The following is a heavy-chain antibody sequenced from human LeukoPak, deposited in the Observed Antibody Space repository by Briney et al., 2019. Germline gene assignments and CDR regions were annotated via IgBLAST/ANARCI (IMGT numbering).Heavy chain of an antibody. V-gene: IGHV3-48*04. CDR1: GFTFSRHP. Sequence: GGSLRLSCVASGFTFSRHPMSWVRQAPGKGLEWVSYISTSSSSINYADSVKGRFTISRDNAKNSLYLEMNSLRVEDTAIYYCARDRDWSFDYWGQGTLVTVSS. D-gene: IGHD3/OR15-3a*01. CDR2: ISTSSSSI. J-gene: IGHJ4*02. CDR3: ARDRDWSFDY.